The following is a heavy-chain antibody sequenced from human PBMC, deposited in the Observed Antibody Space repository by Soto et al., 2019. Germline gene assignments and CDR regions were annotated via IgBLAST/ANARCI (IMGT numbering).Heavy chain of an antibody. CDR1: GGTFSSYT. V-gene: IGHV1-69*04. CDR3: ARDVTPYYYDSSGYSNWFDP. J-gene: IGHJ5*02. Sequence: SVKVSCKASGGTFSSYTISWVRQAPGQGLEWMGRIIPILGIANYAQKFQGRVTITADKSTSTAYMELSSLRSEDTAVYYCARDVTPYYYDSSGYSNWFDPWGQGTLVTVSS. CDR2: IIPILGIA. D-gene: IGHD3-22*01.